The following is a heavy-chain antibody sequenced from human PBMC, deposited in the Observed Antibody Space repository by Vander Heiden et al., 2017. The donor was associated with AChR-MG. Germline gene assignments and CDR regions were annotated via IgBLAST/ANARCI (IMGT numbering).Heavy chain of an antibody. CDR2: INPNSGGT. CDR3: ARVSRSGTTGPRYDILTGRSKAEFDY. D-gene: IGHD3-9*01. J-gene: IGHJ4*02. CDR1: GYTFTGYY. Sequence: QVQLVQSGAEVKKPGASVKVSCKTSGYTFTGYYMHWVRQAPGQGLEWMGWINPNSGGTNYAQSFQGRVTMTRDTSISTAYMELSRLRSDDTAVYYCARVSRSGTTGPRYDILTGRSKAEFDYWGQGTLVTVSS. V-gene: IGHV1-2*02.